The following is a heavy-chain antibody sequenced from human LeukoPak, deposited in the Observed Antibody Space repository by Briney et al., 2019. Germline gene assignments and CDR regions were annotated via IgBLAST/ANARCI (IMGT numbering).Heavy chain of an antibody. D-gene: IGHD6-13*01. CDR3: ARDGPYSSSWYVSTSTYYFDY. J-gene: IGHJ4*02. CDR2: IIPIFGTA. Sequence: SVKVSCKASGGTFSSYAISWVRQAPGQGLEWMGRIIPIFGTANYAQKFQGRVTITTDESTSTAYVELSSLRSEDTAVYYCARDGPYSSSWYVSTSTYYFDYWGQGTLVTVSS. CDR1: GGTFSSYA. V-gene: IGHV1-69*05.